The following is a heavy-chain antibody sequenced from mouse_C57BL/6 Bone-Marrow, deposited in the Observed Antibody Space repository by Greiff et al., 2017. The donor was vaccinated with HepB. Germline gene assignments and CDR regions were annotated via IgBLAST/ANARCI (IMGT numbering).Heavy chain of an antibody. Sequence: VQLQQSGPGLVKPSQSLSLTCSVTGYSITSGYYWNWIRQFPGNKLEWMGYISYDGRNNYNPSLKNRISITRDTSKNQFFLKLNSVTTEDTATYYCARDSSGYDYAMDYWGQGTSVTVSS. V-gene: IGHV3-6*01. CDR1: GYSITSGYY. CDR3: ARDSSGYDYAMDY. CDR2: ISYDGRN. D-gene: IGHD3-2*02. J-gene: IGHJ4*01.